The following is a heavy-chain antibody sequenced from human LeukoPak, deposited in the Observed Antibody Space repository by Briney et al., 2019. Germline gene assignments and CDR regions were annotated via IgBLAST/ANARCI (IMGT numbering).Heavy chain of an antibody. CDR1: GFIFSNYW. V-gene: IGHV3-7*01. Sequence: PGGSLRLSCAVSGFIFSNYWMSWVCRAPGKGLEGVANIKQDGSETYYVDSVRARFTISRDNAKNTLYLQMKSLRSGDTAIYYCARDFWGAYRVDFFDYWGQGTLVTVSS. J-gene: IGHJ4*02. CDR2: IKQDGSET. CDR3: ARDFWGAYRVDFFDY. D-gene: IGHD3-3*01.